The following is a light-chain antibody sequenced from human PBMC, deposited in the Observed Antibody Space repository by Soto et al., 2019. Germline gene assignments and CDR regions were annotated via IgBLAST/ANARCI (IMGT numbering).Light chain of an antibody. CDR1: QSISSW. Sequence: IQITQSPSTLSASGGDRVTITCRASQSISSWLAWYQQKPGKAPKLLIYAASSLQSGVPSRFSGSGSGTDFTLTISSLQPEDFATXYCLQDYNYPRKFGQGTKVDIK. CDR2: AAS. V-gene: IGKV1-6*01. CDR3: LQDYNYPRK. J-gene: IGKJ1*01.